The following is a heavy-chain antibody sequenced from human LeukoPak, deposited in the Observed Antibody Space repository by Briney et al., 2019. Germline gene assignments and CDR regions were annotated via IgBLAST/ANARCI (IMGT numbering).Heavy chain of an antibody. D-gene: IGHD6-19*01. CDR3: ASYFIAVAPRIDY. J-gene: IGHJ4*02. V-gene: IGHV4-34*01. Sequence: SETLSLTCAVYGGSFGGYYWSWIRQPPGKGLEWIGEINHSGSTNYNPSLKSRVTISVDTSKNQFSLKLSSVTAADTAVYYCASYFIAVAPRIDYWGQGTLVTVSS. CDR1: GGSFGGYY. CDR2: INHSGST.